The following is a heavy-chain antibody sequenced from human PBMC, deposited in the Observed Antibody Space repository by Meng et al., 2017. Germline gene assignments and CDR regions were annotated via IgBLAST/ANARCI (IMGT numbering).Heavy chain of an antibody. CDR2: IRSKAYGGTT. V-gene: IGHV3-49*04. CDR1: GFTFGDYA. Sequence: GESLKISCTASGFTFGDYAMSWVRQAPGKGLEWVGFIRSKAYGGTTEYAASVKGRFTISRDDSKNTLYLQMNSLKTEDTAVYYCTTDGSWGYYGSGSYPLPYYYDYGMDVWGQGTTVTVSS. J-gene: IGHJ6*02. D-gene: IGHD3-10*01. CDR3: TTDGSWGYYGSGSYPLPYYYDYGMDV.